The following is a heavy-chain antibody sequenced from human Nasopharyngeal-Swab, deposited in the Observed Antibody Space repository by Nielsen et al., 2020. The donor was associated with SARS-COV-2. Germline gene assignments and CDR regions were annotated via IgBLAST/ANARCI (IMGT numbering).Heavy chain of an antibody. J-gene: IGHJ5*02. CDR2: IHYSGSS. CDR3: ARVRVNKSGWFDP. D-gene: IGHD2-21*01. V-gene: IGHV4-39*07. Sequence: WIRQPPGKGLEWIASIHYSGSSYYNPSLKSRVTISVDTSKNQFSLKLSSVTAADTAVYYCARVRVNKSGWFDPWGQGTLVTVSS.